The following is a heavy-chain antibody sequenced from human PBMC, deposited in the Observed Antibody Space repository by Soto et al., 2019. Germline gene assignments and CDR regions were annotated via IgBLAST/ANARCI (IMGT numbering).Heavy chain of an antibody. CDR1: GGSISSGDYY. Sequence: SSETLSLTCTVSGGSISSGDYYWSWIRQPPGKGLEWIGYIYYSGSTYYNPSLKSRVTISVDTSKNQFSLKLSSVTAADTAVYYCARDNILGILYFAMDVWGQGTTVTVSS. D-gene: IGHD3-3*01. J-gene: IGHJ6*02. V-gene: IGHV4-30-4*01. CDR3: ARDNILGILYFAMDV. CDR2: IYYSGST.